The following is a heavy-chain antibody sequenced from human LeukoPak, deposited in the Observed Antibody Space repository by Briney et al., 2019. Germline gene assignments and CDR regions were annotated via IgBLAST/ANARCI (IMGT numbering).Heavy chain of an antibody. V-gene: IGHV1-8*01. D-gene: IGHD3-16*02. J-gene: IGHJ1*01. CDR3: ARALLDYVWGSYRYTD. Sequence: ASVKVSCKASGYTFTSYDINWVRQATGQGLEWMGWMNPNSGNTGYAQKFQGRVTMTRNTSISTAYMELSSLRSEDTAVYYCARALLDYVWGSYRYTDWGEGTLVTVSS. CDR2: MNPNSGNT. CDR1: GYTFTSYD.